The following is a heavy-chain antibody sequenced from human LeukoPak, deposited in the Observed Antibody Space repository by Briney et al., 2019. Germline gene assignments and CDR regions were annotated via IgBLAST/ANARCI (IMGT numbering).Heavy chain of an antibody. V-gene: IGHV4-59*01. D-gene: IGHD2-21*02. CDR1: GGSFTSYY. J-gene: IGHJ4*02. CDR3: ASQHLLLYYFDY. CDR2: IYYSGNT. Sequence: SETLSLTCTVSGGSFTSYYWSWLRQPPGKGLEWIGHIYYSGNTNYNPSLKSRVTISVDTSKNQFSLKLSSVTAADTAVYYCASQHLLLYYFDYWGQGTLVTVSS.